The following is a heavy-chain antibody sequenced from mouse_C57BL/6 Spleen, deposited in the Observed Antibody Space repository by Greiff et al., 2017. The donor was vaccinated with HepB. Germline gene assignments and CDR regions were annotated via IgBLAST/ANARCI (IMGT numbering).Heavy chain of an antibody. D-gene: IGHD1-1*01. V-gene: IGHV1-81*01. J-gene: IGHJ1*03. CDR3: ARSPHYYGSSHVGYFDV. Sequence: QVQLQQSGAELARPGASVKLSCKASGYTFTSYGISWVKQRTGQGLEWIGEIYPRSGNTYYNEKFKGKATLTADKSSSTAYMELRSLTSEDSAVYFCARSPHYYGSSHVGYFDVWGTGTTVTVSS. CDR1: GYTFTSYG. CDR2: IYPRSGNT.